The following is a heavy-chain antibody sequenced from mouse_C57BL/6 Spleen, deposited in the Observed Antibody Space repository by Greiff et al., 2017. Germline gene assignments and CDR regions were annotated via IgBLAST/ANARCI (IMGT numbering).Heavy chain of an antibody. CDR1: GFTFNTYA. V-gene: IGHV10-3*01. CDR3: VRGDYYGEV. J-gene: IGHJ2*01. CDR2: IRSESSNYAT. D-gene: IGHD1-1*01. Sequence: EVQLVESGGGLVPPKGSLTLSCAASGFTFNTYAMHWVRQAPGKGLEWVARIRSESSNYATYYADSVKDRFTISRDDSQSMLYLQMNNLKTEDTAMYYCVRGDYYGEVWGQGTTLTVSS.